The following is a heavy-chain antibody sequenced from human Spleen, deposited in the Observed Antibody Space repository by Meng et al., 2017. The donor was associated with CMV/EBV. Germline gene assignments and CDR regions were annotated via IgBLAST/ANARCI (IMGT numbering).Heavy chain of an antibody. Sequence: QVQPQEWGAGRLKPSETLSLTVAVYGGSFSCYYWSWIRQPPGKGLEWIGEINHSGSTNYNPSLKSRVTISVDTSKNQFSLKLSSVTAADTAVYYCARGALLRYFDRGFRYWGQGTLVTVFS. V-gene: IGHV4-34*01. CDR3: ARGALLRYFDRGFRY. CDR2: INHSGST. J-gene: IGHJ4*02. D-gene: IGHD3-9*01. CDR1: GGSFSCYY.